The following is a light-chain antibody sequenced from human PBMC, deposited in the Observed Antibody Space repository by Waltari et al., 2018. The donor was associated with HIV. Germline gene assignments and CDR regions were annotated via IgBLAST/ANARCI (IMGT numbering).Light chain of an antibody. Sequence: QSVLTQPPSVSGAPGQRVTITRTGSRPNSRAGSDVHWYQQLPGTAPKLLIYGNSNRPSGVPDRFSGSKSGTSASLAITGLQAEDEADYYCQSYDSSLSGSGVFGGGTKLTVL. CDR2: GNS. V-gene: IGLV1-40*01. J-gene: IGLJ3*02. CDR1: RPNSRAGSD. CDR3: QSYDSSLSGSGV.